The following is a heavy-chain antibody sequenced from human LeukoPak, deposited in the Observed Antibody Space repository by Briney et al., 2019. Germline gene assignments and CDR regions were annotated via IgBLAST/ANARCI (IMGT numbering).Heavy chain of an antibody. D-gene: IGHD3-10*01. CDR3: ARTYGSGSYNWFDP. CDR1: GFTFSSFA. V-gene: IGHV4-4*07. CDR2: IYTSGST. Sequence: GSLRLSCASSGFTFSSFAMSWIRQPAGKGLEWIGRIYTSGSTNYNPSLKSRVTMSVDTSKNQFSLKLSSVTAADTAVYYCARTYGSGSYNWFDPWGQGTLVTVSS. J-gene: IGHJ5*02.